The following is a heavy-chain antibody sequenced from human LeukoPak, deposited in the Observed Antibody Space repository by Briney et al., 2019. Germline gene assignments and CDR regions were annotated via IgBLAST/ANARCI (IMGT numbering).Heavy chain of an antibody. CDR3: ARARESYYFDY. CDR1: GDSISTYY. J-gene: IGHJ4*02. V-gene: IGHV4-4*07. CDR2: MYTSGNT. D-gene: IGHD3-10*01. Sequence: PSETLSLTCTVSGDSISTYYWSWIRQPAGKGLEWIGRMYTSGNTNYNPSPKSRVTMSVDTSKNHFSLKLSSLTAADTAVYYCARARESYYFDYWGQGTLVTVSS.